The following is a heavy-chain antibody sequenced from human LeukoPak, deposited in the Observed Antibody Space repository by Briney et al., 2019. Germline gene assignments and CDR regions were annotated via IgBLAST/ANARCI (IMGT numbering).Heavy chain of an antibody. CDR3: ARDSPLLPVAFDI. CDR1: GGSIRSTSYY. V-gene: IGHV4-39*07. Sequence: SETLSLTCTVSGGSIRSTSYYWGWIRQPPGKGLEWIGSIYYSGNTYYNPSLKSRVTISVDTSKNQFSLKLSSVTAADTAVYYCARDSPLLPVAFDIWGQGTMVTVSS. J-gene: IGHJ3*02. CDR2: IYYSGNT. D-gene: IGHD2-15*01.